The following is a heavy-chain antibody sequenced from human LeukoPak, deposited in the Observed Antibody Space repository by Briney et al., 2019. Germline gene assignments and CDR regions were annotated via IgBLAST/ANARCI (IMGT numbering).Heavy chain of an antibody. J-gene: IGHJ4*02. Sequence: ASVKVSCKASGYTFTSYGISWMRQAPGQGLEWMGWISAYNGNTNYAQKLQGRVTMTTDTSTSTAYMELRSLRSDDTAVYYCARSRNYYDSSGVGYWGQGTLVTVSS. V-gene: IGHV1-18*01. D-gene: IGHD3-22*01. CDR3: ARSRNYYDSSGVGY. CDR1: GYTFTSYG. CDR2: ISAYNGNT.